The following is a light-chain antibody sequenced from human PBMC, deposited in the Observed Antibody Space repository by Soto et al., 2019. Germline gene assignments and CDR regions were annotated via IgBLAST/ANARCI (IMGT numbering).Light chain of an antibody. J-gene: IGLJ1*01. Sequence: QSALTQPASVSGSPGQSITISCTGTSSDVGGYNYVSWYQQQPGKAPKLMIYYVSHRPSGVSNRFSGSKSGNTASLTISGLQAEDEADYYCSSYTSINSCVFGSGTKVTVL. V-gene: IGLV2-14*03. CDR3: SSYTSINSCV. CDR2: YVS. CDR1: SSDVGGYNY.